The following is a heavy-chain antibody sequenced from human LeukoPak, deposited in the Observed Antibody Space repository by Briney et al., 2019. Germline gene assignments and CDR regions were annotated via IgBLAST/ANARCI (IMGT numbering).Heavy chain of an antibody. CDR3: AHERSSGWDAFDI. V-gene: IGHV4-4*07. J-gene: IGHJ3*02. CDR1: GGSISSYY. CDR2: IYTSGST. Sequence: SETLSLTCTVSGGSISSYYWSWIRQPAGRGLEWIGRIYTSGSTNYNPSLKSRVTMSVDTSKNQFSLKLSSVTAADTAVYYCAHERSSGWDAFDIWGQGTMVTVSS. D-gene: IGHD6-19*01.